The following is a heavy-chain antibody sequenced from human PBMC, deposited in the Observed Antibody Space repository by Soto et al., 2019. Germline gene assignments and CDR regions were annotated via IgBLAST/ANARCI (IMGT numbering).Heavy chain of an antibody. J-gene: IGHJ4*02. CDR2: ISSVSRDI. CDR3: ARVFCSGPSCPADS. Sequence: EVQLVESGGGLVQPGGSLRLSCTASGFTFGSHTFIWVRQAPGKGLEWVSSISSVSRDIFYGDSVKGRFTISRDNAKNTVFLQMNSLRLEDTAVYYCARVFCSGPSCPADSWGQGALVTVSS. D-gene: IGHD2-15*01. V-gene: IGHV3-21*01. CDR1: GFTFGSHT.